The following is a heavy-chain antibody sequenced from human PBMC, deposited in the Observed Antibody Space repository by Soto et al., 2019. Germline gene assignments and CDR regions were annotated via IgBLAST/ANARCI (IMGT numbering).Heavy chain of an antibody. CDR1: GFTFSNAW. J-gene: IGHJ6*03. V-gene: IGHV3-33*08. Sequence: GGSLRLSCAASGFTFSNAWINWVRQAPGKGLEWVAVIWYDGSNKYYADSVKGRFTISRDNSKNTLYLQMNSLRAEDTAVYYCARYLVVVPAAILDDYYYYMDVWGKGTTVTVSS. D-gene: IGHD2-2*02. CDR2: IWYDGSNK. CDR3: ARYLVVVPAAILDDYYYYMDV.